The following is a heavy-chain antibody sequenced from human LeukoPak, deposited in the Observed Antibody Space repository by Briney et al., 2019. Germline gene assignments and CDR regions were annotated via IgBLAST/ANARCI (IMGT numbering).Heavy chain of an antibody. CDR1: GLSLNTHW. CDR3: ASDYCSSTSCYVFDY. J-gene: IGHJ4*02. Sequence: GGSLRLSCAGSGLSLNTHWMSWVRQAPGKGLEWVAHIKEDGSEKYYVDSVKGRFTISRDNARNSLYLQMNSLRAEDTAVYYCASDYCSSTSCYVFDYWGQGTLVTVSS. V-gene: IGHV3-7*01. D-gene: IGHD2-2*01. CDR2: IKEDGSEK.